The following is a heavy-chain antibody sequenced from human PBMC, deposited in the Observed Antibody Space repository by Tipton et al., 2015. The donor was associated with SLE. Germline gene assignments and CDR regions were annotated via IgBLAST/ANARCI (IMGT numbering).Heavy chain of an antibody. V-gene: IGHV3-74*01. CDR3: ARALLWFGDHMDV. CDR1: GFSFSSYW. J-gene: IGHJ6*03. Sequence: SLRLSCAASGFSFSSYWMHWVRQAPGKGLVWVSRINGDGSGTSYAGSVTGRFTFSRDNAKNTLYLQMNSLRAEDTAVYYCARALLWFGDHMDVWGKGTTVTVSS. D-gene: IGHD3-10*01. CDR2: INGDGSGT.